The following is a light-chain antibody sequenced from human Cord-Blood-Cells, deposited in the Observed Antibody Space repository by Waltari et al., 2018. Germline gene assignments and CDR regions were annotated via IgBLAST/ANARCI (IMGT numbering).Light chain of an antibody. CDR1: QGISSW. Sequence: DIQMTQSPSSVSASVGDRVTITCRASQGISSWLAWYQQKPGKATKLLIYAASSLQSGFPASVSGSRSGMEFTHTRSSLQPEYFATYYCQQANSCPLPVGGGTKVEIK. J-gene: IGKJ4*01. CDR2: AAS. CDR3: QQANSCPLP. V-gene: IGKV1-12*01.